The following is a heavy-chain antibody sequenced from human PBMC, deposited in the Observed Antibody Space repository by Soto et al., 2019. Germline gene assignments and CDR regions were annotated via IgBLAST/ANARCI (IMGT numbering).Heavy chain of an antibody. CDR1: GFTFSSYG. Sequence: QVQLVESGGGVVQPGRSLRLSCAASGFTFSSYGMHWVRQAPGKGLEWVAVMSYDGSNKYYADSVKGRFTISRDNSKHTLYLQMNSLRAEDTAVYYCAKDRGLGSRWFDPWGQGTLVTVSS. CDR2: MSYDGSNK. V-gene: IGHV3-30*18. D-gene: IGHD3-22*01. CDR3: AKDRGLGSRWFDP. J-gene: IGHJ5*02.